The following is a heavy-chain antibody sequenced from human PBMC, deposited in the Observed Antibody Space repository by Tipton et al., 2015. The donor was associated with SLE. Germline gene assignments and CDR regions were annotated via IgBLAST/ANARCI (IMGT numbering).Heavy chain of an antibody. J-gene: IGHJ6*03. Sequence: TLSLTCAVSGYSIGSGFFWGWLRQPPGKGLEWIAYKFHDGTTYYNPSLQSRVTISLDTSKNQFSLSLKLSSVTAADTAVYYCARGDQVVATTYMDVWGKGTTVTVSS. CDR3: ARGDQVVATTYMDV. CDR2: KFHDGTT. CDR1: GYSIGSGFF. V-gene: IGHV4-38-2*01. D-gene: IGHD5-12*01.